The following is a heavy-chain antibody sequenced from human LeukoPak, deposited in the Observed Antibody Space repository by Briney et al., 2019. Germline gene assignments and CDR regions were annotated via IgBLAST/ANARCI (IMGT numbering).Heavy chain of an antibody. D-gene: IGHD3-16*01. CDR1: GFTFSSYA. V-gene: IGHV3-30*04. CDR3: ARVGYDYVWGSYARALGYYYYMDV. CDR2: ISYDGSNR. Sequence: GRSLRLSCAASGFTFSSYAMHWVRQAPGKGLEWVAVISYDGSNRYVDSVKGRFTISRDNSKNTLYLQMNSLRAEDTAVYYCARVGYDYVWGSYARALGYYYYMDVWGKGTTVTVSS. J-gene: IGHJ6*03.